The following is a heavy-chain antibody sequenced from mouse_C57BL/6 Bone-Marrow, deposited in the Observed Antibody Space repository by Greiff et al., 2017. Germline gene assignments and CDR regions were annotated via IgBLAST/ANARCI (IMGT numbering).Heavy chain of an antibody. Sequence: DVQLQESVAELVRPGASVKLSCTASGFNIKNTYMHWVKQRPEQGLEWIGRIDPANGNTKYATKFQGKATITADTSSNTAYLQLSSLTSEDTAIYYCAEPIYYYGSSYTWFAYWGQGTLVTVSA. J-gene: IGHJ3*01. V-gene: IGHV14-3*01. D-gene: IGHD1-1*01. CDR2: IDPANGNT. CDR3: AEPIYYYGSSYTWFAY. CDR1: GFNIKNTY.